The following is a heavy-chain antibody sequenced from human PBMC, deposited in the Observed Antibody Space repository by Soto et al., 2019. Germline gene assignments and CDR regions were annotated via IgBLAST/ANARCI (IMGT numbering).Heavy chain of an antibody. CDR1: GGSITSGSYY. D-gene: IGHD2-15*01. CDR2: IYYTGTT. V-gene: IGHV4-39*01. J-gene: IGHJ4*02. CDR3: ARQASEGYSSPPFPY. Sequence: SETLSLTCTVFGGSITSGSYYWGWIRQPPGKGLQWIGSIYYTGTTYYSPSLKSRVTLSIDTSKNFFSLKLNSVTAADTAVYYCARQASEGYSSPPFPYWGKGTLVPVSS.